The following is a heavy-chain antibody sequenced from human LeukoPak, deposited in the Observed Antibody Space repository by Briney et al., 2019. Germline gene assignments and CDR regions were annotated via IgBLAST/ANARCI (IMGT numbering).Heavy chain of an antibody. CDR1: GYSFTTYW. J-gene: IGHJ4*02. Sequence: GESLKISCKGSGYSFTTYWIGLVRQMPGKGLEWMGTIYPGDSDTTYSPSFQGPVTISADTSISTAYLQWSSLKASDTAMYFCANGVIEGAFAYWGQGTLVTVSS. D-gene: IGHD1-26*01. V-gene: IGHV5-51*01. CDR2: IYPGDSDT. CDR3: ANGVIEGAFAY.